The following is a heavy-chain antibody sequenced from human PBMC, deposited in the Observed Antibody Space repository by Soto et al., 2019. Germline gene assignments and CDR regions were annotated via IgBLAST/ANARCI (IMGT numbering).Heavy chain of an antibody. Sequence: GASVKVSCKASGYTFTSYGISWVRQAPGQGLEWMGWISAYNGNTNYAQKLQGRVTMTTDTSTSTAYMELRSLRSDDTAVYYCARDGPDIVATPTLFDYWGQGTLVTVSS. D-gene: IGHD5-12*01. J-gene: IGHJ4*02. V-gene: IGHV1-18*01. CDR1: GYTFTSYG. CDR3: ARDGPDIVATPTLFDY. CDR2: ISAYNGNT.